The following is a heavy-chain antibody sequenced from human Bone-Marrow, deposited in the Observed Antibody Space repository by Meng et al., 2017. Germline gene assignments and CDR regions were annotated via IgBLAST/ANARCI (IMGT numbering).Heavy chain of an antibody. D-gene: IGHD3-22*01. CDR3: ARGRTYYYDSSGYYYYPSFDY. Sequence: GESLKISCKGSGYSFTSYWIGWVRQLPGKGLEWMGIIYPGDSDTRYSPSFQGQVTISADKSISTAYLQWSSLKASDTAMYYCARGRTYYYDSSGYYYYPSFDYWGQGTLVTVSS. CDR2: IYPGDSDT. J-gene: IGHJ4*02. CDR1: GYSFTSYW. V-gene: IGHV5-51*01.